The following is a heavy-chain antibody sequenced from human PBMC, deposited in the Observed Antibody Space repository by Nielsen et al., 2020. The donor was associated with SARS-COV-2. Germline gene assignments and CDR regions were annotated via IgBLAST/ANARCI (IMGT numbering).Heavy chain of an antibody. CDR2: IFDSGST. CDR1: GAPISSSHW. CDR3: ARTCSSSSYYYYYYYMDV. Sequence: SETLSPTCAVSGAPISSSHWWSWVRQPPGKGLEWIGEIFDSGSTNYNPSLKTRVTISVDKSKNQFSLELSSVTAADTAVYYCARTCSSSSYYYYYYYMDVWGKGTTVTVSS. J-gene: IGHJ6*03. D-gene: IGHD6-6*01. V-gene: IGHV4-4*02.